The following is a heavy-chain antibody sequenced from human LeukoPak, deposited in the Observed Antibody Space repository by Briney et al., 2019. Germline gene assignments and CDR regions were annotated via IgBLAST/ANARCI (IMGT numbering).Heavy chain of an antibody. V-gene: IGHV3-7*01. Sequence: PGGSLRLSCAASGFTFSTYWMSWFRQAPGKGLEWVANIKQDGSEKYYVDSVRGRFTISRDNAKNSLYLQMNSLRAEDTAVYYCSNGIYSSSYWGQGTLVTVSS. CDR3: SNGIYSSSY. CDR2: IKQDGSEK. CDR1: GFTFSTYW. J-gene: IGHJ4*02. D-gene: IGHD6-6*01.